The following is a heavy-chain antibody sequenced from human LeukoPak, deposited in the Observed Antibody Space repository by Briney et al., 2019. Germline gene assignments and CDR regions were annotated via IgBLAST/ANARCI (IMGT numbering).Heavy chain of an antibody. J-gene: IGHJ4*02. CDR2: IYTSGST. D-gene: IGHD5-12*01. V-gene: IGHV4-61*02. CDR1: GGSISSGSYY. Sequence: SETLSLTCTVSGGSISSGSYYWSWIRQPAGKGLEWIGRIYTSGSTNYNPSLKSRVTISVDTSKNQFSLKLSSVTAADTAVYYCARAVVRLSPDYWGQGTLVTVSS. CDR3: ARAVVRLSPDY.